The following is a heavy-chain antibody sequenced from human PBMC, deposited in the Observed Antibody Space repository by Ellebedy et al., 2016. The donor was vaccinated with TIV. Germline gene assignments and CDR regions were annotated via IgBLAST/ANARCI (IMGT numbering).Heavy chain of an antibody. Sequence: GGSLRLSCAASGFTFNSYWMSWVRQAPGKGLEWVANINQDRSRIYYVDSVKGRFTISRDNAKNSVYLRMNTLRVEGTAVYHCVRDGAYGDYSPGYYGMDVWGQGTTVTVSS. J-gene: IGHJ6*02. D-gene: IGHD3-22*01. V-gene: IGHV3-7*03. CDR2: INQDRSRI. CDR1: GFTFNSYW. CDR3: VRDGAYGDYSPGYYGMDV.